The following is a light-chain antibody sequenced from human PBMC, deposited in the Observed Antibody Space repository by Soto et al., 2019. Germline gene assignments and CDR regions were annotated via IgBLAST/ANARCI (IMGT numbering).Light chain of an antibody. J-gene: IGKJ1*01. Sequence: IVMTQSPATLSVSPGERATLSCRASQRVSSNLAWYQQKPGQAPSLLIYGASTRATGIPARFSGSGSGTEFTLTISSLQSEDFAVYYCQQYNNWPPWTFGQGTNVEIK. V-gene: IGKV3-15*01. CDR1: QRVSSN. CDR3: QQYNNWPPWT. CDR2: GAS.